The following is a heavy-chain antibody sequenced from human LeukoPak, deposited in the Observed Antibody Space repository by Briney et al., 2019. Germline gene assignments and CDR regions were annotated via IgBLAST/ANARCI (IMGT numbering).Heavy chain of an antibody. CDR3: AKNYGGNSIYYFDY. J-gene: IGHJ4*02. V-gene: IGHV3-30*02. D-gene: IGHD4-23*01. CDR2: IRYAGSNT. Sequence: GGSLRLSCTASGFTFSSYGMHWVRQAPGKGLEWVAFIRYAGSNTYYADSVKGRFTISRDNSKNTLYLQMNSLRPEDTAVYYCAKNYGGNSIYYFDYWGQGTLFTVSS. CDR1: GFTFSSYG.